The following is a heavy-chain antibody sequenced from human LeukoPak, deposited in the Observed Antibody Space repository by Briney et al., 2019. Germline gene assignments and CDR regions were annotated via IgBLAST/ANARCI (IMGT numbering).Heavy chain of an antibody. CDR2: ISYDATDK. Sequence: GGSLRLSCEASGFTFSAYAMTWVRQAPGKGLEWVAVISYDATDKYYADSVKGRFTIARDNSKNTLYLQMNSLRVEDTAVYYCGKGLGGSFAAGNYLGQGTPVTVSS. CDR1: GFTFSAYA. J-gene: IGHJ4*02. D-gene: IGHD1-26*01. CDR3: GKGLGGSFAAGNY. V-gene: IGHV3-30*18.